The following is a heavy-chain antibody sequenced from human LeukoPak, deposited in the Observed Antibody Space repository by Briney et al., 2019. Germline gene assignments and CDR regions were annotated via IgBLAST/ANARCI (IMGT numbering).Heavy chain of an antibody. CDR2: INHSGST. J-gene: IGHJ6*02. CDR1: GGSFSGYY. V-gene: IGHV4-34*01. D-gene: IGHD3-10*01. CDR3: AKGYGSGSSYYYYGMDV. Sequence: SETLSLTCAVYGGSFSGYYWSWIRQPPGKGLEWIGEINHSGSTNYNPSLKSRVTISVDTSKNQFSLKLRSVTAADTAVYYCAKGYGSGSSYYYYGMDVWGQGTTVTVSS.